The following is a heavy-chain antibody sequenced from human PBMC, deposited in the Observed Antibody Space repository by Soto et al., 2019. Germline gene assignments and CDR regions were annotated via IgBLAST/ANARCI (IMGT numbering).Heavy chain of an antibody. CDR3: ARRKTPDYGDYVFDY. J-gene: IGHJ4*02. D-gene: IGHD4-17*01. Sequence: PGESLKISCKGSGYSFTSYWIGWVRQMPGKGLEWMGIIYPGDSDTRYSPSFQGQVTISADKSISTAYLQWSSLKASDTAMYYCARRKTPDYGDYVFDYWGQGTQVTVSS. V-gene: IGHV5-51*01. CDR1: GYSFTSYW. CDR2: IYPGDSDT.